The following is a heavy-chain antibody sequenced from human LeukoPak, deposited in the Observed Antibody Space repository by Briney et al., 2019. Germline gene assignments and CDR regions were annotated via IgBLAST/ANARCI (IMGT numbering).Heavy chain of an antibody. J-gene: IGHJ6*03. CDR2: INWNGGST. V-gene: IGHV3-20*04. CDR1: GSTFDDYG. D-gene: IGHD2-2*01. CDR3: ARDRKYQLLWFYYYMDV. Sequence: GGSLRLSCAASGSTFDDYGMSWVRQAPGKGLEWVSGINWNGGSTGYADSVKGRFTISRDNAKNSLYLQMNSLRAEDTALYYCARDRKYQLLWFYYYMDVWGKGTTVTVSS.